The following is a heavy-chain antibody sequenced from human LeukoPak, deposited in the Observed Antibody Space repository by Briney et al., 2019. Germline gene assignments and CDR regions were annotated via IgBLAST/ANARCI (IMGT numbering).Heavy chain of an antibody. CDR3: ARDKYDSRGFFLGNDY. CDR1: GGSISSGDYY. CDR2: VAYTGST. Sequence: PSQTLSLTCTVSGGSISSGDYYCSWIRQPPGKGLEWIGYVAYTGSTNYNPSLSSRVTISVDTSKNQFSLKLSSVTAADTAVYYCARDKYDSRGFFLGNDYWGQGTLVTVSS. J-gene: IGHJ4*02. V-gene: IGHV4-30-4*01. D-gene: IGHD3-22*01.